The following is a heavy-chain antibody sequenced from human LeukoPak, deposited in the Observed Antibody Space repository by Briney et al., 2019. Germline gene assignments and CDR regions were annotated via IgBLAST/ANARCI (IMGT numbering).Heavy chain of an antibody. CDR2: ITSDSNLI. D-gene: IGHD3-16*01. V-gene: IGHV3-21*06. CDR3: ASGGATVWGY. Sequence: PGGALRLSCAVSGFAFSDYSMNWVRQAPGKGLEWISAITSDSNLIYYADSMRGRITISRDNAENSGYLQMNGLRAEDTAIYYCASGGATVWGYWGQGALVIVSS. CDR1: GFAFSDYS. J-gene: IGHJ4*02.